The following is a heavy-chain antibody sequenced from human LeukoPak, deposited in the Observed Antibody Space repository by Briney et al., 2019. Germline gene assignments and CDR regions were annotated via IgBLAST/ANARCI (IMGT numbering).Heavy chain of an antibody. V-gene: IGHV3-48*03. CDR1: GFTFSSYE. Sequence: PGGSLRLSCAASGFTFSSYEMNWVRQAPGKGLEWVSYISSSGSTIYYADSVKGRFTISRDNAKNSLYLQMNSLRAEDTAVYYCARGRWLQRRFDYWGQGTLVTVSS. D-gene: IGHD5-24*01. CDR2: ISSSGSTI. CDR3: ARGRWLQRRFDY. J-gene: IGHJ4*02.